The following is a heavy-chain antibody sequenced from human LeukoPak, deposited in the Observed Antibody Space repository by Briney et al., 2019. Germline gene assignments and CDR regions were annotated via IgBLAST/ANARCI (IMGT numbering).Heavy chain of an antibody. CDR3: ARDTYYDFWSGSWADYYYYMDV. V-gene: IGHV3-7*01. CDR2: IKQDGSEK. D-gene: IGHD3-3*01. CDR1: GFTFSSYW. Sequence: PGGSLRLSCAASGFTFSSYWMSWVRPAPGKGLEWVANIKQDGSEKYYVDSVKGRFTISRDNAKNSLYLQMNSLRAEDTAVYYCARDTYYDFWSGSWADYYYYMDVWGKGTTVTVSS. J-gene: IGHJ6*03.